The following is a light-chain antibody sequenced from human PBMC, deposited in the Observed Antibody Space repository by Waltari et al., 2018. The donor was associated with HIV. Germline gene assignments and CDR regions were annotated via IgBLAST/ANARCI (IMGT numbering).Light chain of an antibody. CDR2: SAS. V-gene: IGKV1-39*01. CDR1: QSIDIY. J-gene: IGKJ2*01. CDR3: QQNYDTQYT. Sequence: DIQMTQSPSLSTSVGDRVTITCRASQSIDIYLNWYQLKPGKTPNLLIYSASNLQSGVPSRFSGSGSGTDFTLTISSLQPEDIATYYCQQNYDTQYTFGQGTKLEIK.